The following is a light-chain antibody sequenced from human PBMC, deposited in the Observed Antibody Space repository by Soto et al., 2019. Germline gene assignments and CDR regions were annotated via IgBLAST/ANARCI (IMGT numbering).Light chain of an antibody. CDR3: AAWDDSLNGVV. V-gene: IGLV1-44*01. J-gene: IGLJ3*02. CDR1: SSNIGGNT. Sequence: QSVLTQPPSASGTPGQRVTISCSGSSSNIGGNTVNWYQHLPGTAPKIIIHSNNQRPSGVPDRFSGSKSGTSASLAISGLQSEDEANYYCAAWDDSLNGVVFGGGTKVTVL. CDR2: SNN.